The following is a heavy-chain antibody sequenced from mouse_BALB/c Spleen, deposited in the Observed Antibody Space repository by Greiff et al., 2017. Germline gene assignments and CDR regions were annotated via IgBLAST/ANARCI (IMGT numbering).Heavy chain of an antibody. CDR1: GFSLSTSGMG. CDR3: ARLWLRRGAAWFAY. Sequence: QVTLKVSGPGILQPSQTLSLTCSFSGFSLSTSGMGVGWIRQPSGKGLEWLAHIWWDDDKRYNPALKSRLTISKDTSSNQVFLKIASVDTADTATYYCARLWLRRGAAWFAYWGQGTLVTVSA. V-gene: IGHV8-8*01. D-gene: IGHD2-2*01. CDR2: IWWDDDK. J-gene: IGHJ3*01.